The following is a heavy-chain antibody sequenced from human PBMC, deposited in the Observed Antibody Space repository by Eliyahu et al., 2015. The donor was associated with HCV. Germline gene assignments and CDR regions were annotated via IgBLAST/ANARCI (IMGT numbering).Heavy chain of an antibody. CDR2: MNPNSGNT. J-gene: IGHJ6*02. CDR1: GYTFTSYD. V-gene: IGHV1-8*01. D-gene: IGHD2-15*01. CDR3: ARGRTCSGGSCTHYYGMDV. Sequence: QVQLVQSGAEVKKPGASVKVSCKASGYTFTSYDINWVRQATGQGLEWMGWMNPNSGNTGYAQKFQGRVTMTRNTSISTAYMELSSLRSEDTAVYYCARGRTCSGGSCTHYYGMDVWGQGTTVTVSS.